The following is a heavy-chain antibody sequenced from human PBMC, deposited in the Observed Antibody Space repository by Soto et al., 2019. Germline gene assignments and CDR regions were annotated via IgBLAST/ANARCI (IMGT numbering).Heavy chain of an antibody. CDR3: ARHNWLAPFDY. D-gene: IGHD1-1*01. CDR2: IHSSGIT. J-gene: IGHJ4*02. Sequence: ASETLSLTCTVSGGSISNYYWSWIRQPPGKGLEWIGYIHSSGITDYNPSLKSRVTISVDTSKKHFSLKLSSVTAADTAVYYCARHNWLAPFDYWGQGTLVTV. V-gene: IGHV4-59*08. CDR1: GGSISNYY.